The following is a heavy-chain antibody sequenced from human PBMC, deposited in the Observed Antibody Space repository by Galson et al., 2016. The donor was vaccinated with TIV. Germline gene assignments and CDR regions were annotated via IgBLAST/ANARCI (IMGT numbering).Heavy chain of an antibody. CDR2: FNPDSGAT. Sequence: SVKVSCKASGYIFINYYIHWVRQAPGQGLEWLGWFNPDSGATQYAQKFQGGVTMTRYTSISTAYMELRRLISDGTAVYYCARVHWARAFDYWGQGTQVTVSS. CDR1: GYIFINYY. CDR3: ARVHWARAFDY. D-gene: IGHD7-27*01. J-gene: IGHJ4*02. V-gene: IGHV1-2*02.